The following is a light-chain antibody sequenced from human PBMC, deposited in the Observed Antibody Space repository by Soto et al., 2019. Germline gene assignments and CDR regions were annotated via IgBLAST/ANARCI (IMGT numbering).Light chain of an antibody. CDR2: KAS. Sequence: DIQITHSPSTLSASVGDRVTIICRASQSISSWLAWYQQKPGKAPKLLIYKASSLESGVPSRFSGSGSGTEFTLTISSLQPDDFATYYCQQYNSYTWTFGQGTKVELK. CDR1: QSISSW. J-gene: IGKJ1*01. CDR3: QQYNSYTWT. V-gene: IGKV1-5*03.